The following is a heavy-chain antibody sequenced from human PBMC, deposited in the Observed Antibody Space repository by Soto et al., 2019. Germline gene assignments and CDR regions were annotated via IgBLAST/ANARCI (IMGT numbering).Heavy chain of an antibody. Sequence: GGSLRLSCAASGFTFSNAWMSWVRQAPGKGLEWVGRIKSKTDGGTTDYSAPVKGRFTISRDDSKNTLYLQMNRLKTEDTAVYYCTTVRDSSFSFDYWGQGTLVTVSS. D-gene: IGHD2-21*02. CDR1: GFTFSNAW. CDR2: IKSKTDGGTT. CDR3: TTVRDSSFSFDY. V-gene: IGHV3-15*01. J-gene: IGHJ4*02.